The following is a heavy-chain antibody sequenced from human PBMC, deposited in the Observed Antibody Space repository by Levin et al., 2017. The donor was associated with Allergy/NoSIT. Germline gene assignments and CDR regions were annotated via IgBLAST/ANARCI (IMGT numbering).Heavy chain of an antibody. J-gene: IGHJ3*01. CDR2: ISPSDSYT. D-gene: IGHD6-13*01. CDR1: GYSFTGYW. Sequence: GESLKISCRASGYSFTGYWITWVRQMPGKGLEWMGRISPSDSYTNYSPSFQGHVTISVDRSTNTAYLQWRSLKASDTATYYCARLMIAAAAGVGTLDVWGQGTKVTVTS. V-gene: IGHV5-10-1*01. CDR3: ARLMIAAAAGVGTLDV.